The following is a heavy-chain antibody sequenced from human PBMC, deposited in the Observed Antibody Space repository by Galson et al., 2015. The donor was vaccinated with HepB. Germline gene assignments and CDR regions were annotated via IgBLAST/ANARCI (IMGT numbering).Heavy chain of an antibody. Sequence: QSGAEVKKPGESLRISCKGSGYSFTSYWISWVRQMPGKGLEWMGRIDPSDSYTNYSPSFQGHVTISADKSISTAYLQWSSLKASDTAMYYCASLGGGSYVWVLGGAFDIWGQGTMVTVSS. CDR1: GYSFTSYW. V-gene: IGHV5-10-1*01. CDR2: IDPSDSYT. D-gene: IGHD1-26*01. J-gene: IGHJ3*02. CDR3: ASLGGGSYVWVLGGAFDI.